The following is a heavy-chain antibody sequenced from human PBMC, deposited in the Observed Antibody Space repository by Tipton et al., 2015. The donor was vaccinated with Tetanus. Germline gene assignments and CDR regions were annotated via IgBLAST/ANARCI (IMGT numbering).Heavy chain of an antibody. V-gene: IGHV4-59*12. CDR2: IYYSGST. CDR3: ARTPDYYYGMDV. CDR1: GGSISSYY. J-gene: IGHJ6*02. Sequence: TLSLTCTVSGGSISSYYWSWIRQPPGKGLEWIGYIYYSGSTNYNPSLKGRVTISVDTSKNQFSLKLNSVTAADTAVYFCARTPDYYYGMDVWGQGTTVTVSS.